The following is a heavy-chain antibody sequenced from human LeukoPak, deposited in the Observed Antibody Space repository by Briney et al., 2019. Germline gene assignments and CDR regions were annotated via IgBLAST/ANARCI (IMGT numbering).Heavy chain of an antibody. D-gene: IGHD2-8*01. V-gene: IGHV3-30*12. CDR2: ILYDGSNK. Sequence: GGSLRLSCAASGFTFSSYGMHWVRQAPGKGLEGVALILYDGSNKYYADSVKGRFTISRDSSKNTLSLQMNSLRAEATAVYYCAKEGLRMDSFDPWGQGTLVTVSS. CDR1: GFTFSSYG. CDR3: AKEGLRMDSFDP. J-gene: IGHJ5*02.